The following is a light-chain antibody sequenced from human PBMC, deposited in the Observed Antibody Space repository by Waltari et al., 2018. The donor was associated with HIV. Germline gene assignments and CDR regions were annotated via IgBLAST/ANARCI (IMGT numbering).Light chain of an antibody. J-gene: IGLJ3*02. CDR2: QDT. Sequence: SYDLIQPPSLSVSPGQTATIPCSGDEVGDKFASWYQQKPGRSPVLVIYQDTKRPSGIPDRFSGANSGNTATLTISGTQAVDEADYYCQAWDSSAVVFGGGTKLTVL. CDR1: EVGDKF. V-gene: IGLV3-1*01. CDR3: QAWDSSAVV.